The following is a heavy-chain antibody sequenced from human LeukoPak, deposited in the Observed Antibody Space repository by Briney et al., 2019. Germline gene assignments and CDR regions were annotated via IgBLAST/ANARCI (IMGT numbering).Heavy chain of an antibody. CDR2: IYSGGST. J-gene: IGHJ4*02. CDR1: GFTFSSYW. D-gene: IGHD3-10*01. V-gene: IGHV3-53*01. Sequence: GGSLRLSCAASGFTFSSYWMSWVRQAPGKGLEWVSVIYSGGSTYHADSVKGRFTISRDNSKNMVYFQMNSLRAEDTAVYYCARLSGDYLDYWGQGTLVTVSS. CDR3: ARLSGDYLDY.